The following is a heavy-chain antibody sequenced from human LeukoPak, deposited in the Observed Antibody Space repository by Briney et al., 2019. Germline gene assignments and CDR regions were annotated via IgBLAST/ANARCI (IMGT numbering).Heavy chain of an antibody. Sequence: SVKVSCKASGYTFTTSGISWVRQAPGQGLEWMGWISAYNGQTSYAQKVQGRVTMTIDTSTKTAYMELRSLGSDDTAVYYCAGVAGFYWNSDSFDYWGQGTQVTVSS. V-gene: IGHV1-18*01. CDR3: AGVAGFYWNSDSFDY. CDR2: ISAYNGQT. D-gene: IGHD1-7*01. J-gene: IGHJ4*02. CDR1: GYTFTTSG.